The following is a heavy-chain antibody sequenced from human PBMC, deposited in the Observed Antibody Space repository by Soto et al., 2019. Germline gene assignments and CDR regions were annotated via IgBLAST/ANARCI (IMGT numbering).Heavy chain of an antibody. V-gene: IGHV4-4*02. D-gene: IGHD3-22*01. J-gene: IGHJ4*02. Sequence: SETLSLTCAVSGGSISSSNWWSWVRQPPGKGLEWIGEIYHSGSTNYNPSLKSRVTISVDKSKNQFSLKLSSVTAADTAVYYCARISPYYYDSSGYYYVFDYWGQGTLVTVSS. CDR3: ARISPYYYDSSGYYYVFDY. CDR1: GGSISSSNW. CDR2: IYHSGST.